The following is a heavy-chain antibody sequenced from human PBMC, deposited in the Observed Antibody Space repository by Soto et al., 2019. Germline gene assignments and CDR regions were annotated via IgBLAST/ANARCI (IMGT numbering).Heavy chain of an antibody. D-gene: IGHD2-15*01. CDR3: ASGGITARPLGYCSGGSCYPIDY. Sequence: ASVKVSCKASGYTFTSYAMHWVRQAPGQRLEWMGWINAGNGNTKYSQKFQGRVTITRDTSASTAYMELSSLRSEDTAVYYCASGGITARPLGYCSGGSCYPIDYWGQGTLVTVSS. CDR2: INAGNGNT. J-gene: IGHJ4*02. CDR1: GYTFTSYA. V-gene: IGHV1-3*01.